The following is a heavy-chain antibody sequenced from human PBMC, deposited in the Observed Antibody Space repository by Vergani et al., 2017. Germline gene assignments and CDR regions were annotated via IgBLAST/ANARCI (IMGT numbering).Heavy chain of an antibody. Sequence: EVQLVQSGAEVKKPGESLKISCKGSGYSFTSYWIGWVRQMPGKGLEWMGIIYPGDSDTRYSPSFQGQVTISADKSSGTAYLQWSSLKASDTAMYYCARRLGYCSGGSCSRYMDVWGQGTTVTVSS. D-gene: IGHD2-15*01. CDR1: GYSFTSYW. CDR3: ARRLGYCSGGSCSRYMDV. CDR2: IYPGDSDT. V-gene: IGHV5-51*01. J-gene: IGHJ6*03.